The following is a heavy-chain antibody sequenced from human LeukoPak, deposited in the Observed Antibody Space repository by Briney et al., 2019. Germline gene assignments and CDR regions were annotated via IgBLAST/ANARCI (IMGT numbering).Heavy chain of an antibody. CDR3: ARAPPDNSVQEVQGDY. CDR1: GFTVSSNY. Sequence: GGSLRLSCAASGFTVSSNYMSWVRQAPGKGLEWVSVIYSGGSTYYADSVKGRFTISRDISKNTLFLQMNSLRAEDTAVYYCARAPPDNSVQEVQGDYWGQGTLVTVSS. D-gene: IGHD2-2*01. V-gene: IGHV3-53*01. J-gene: IGHJ4*02. CDR2: IYSGGST.